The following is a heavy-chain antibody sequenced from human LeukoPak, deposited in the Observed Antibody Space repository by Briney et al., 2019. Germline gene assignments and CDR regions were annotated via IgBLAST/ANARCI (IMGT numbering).Heavy chain of an antibody. CDR1: GYTFTGYY. J-gene: IGHJ4*02. CDR2: INPNSGGT. CDR3: ARDLRAYYYDSSGNDYFDY. D-gene: IGHD3-22*01. V-gene: IGHV1-2*02. Sequence: ASVKVSCKASGYTFTGYYMHWVRQAPGQGLEWMGWINPNSGGTNYAQKFQGRVTMTRDTSISTAYMELSRLRSDDTAVYYCARDLRAYYYDSSGNDYFDYWGQGTLVIVSS.